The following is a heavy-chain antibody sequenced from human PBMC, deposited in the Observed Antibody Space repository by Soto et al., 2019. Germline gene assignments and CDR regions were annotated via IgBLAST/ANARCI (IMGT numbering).Heavy chain of an antibody. CDR2: FDPEDGET. D-gene: IGHD5-12*01. J-gene: IGHJ4*02. CDR1: GYTLTELS. CDR3: ATDPVEMATITADY. V-gene: IGHV1-24*01. Sequence: ASVKVSCKVSGYTLTELSMHWVRQAPGKGLEWMGGFDPEDGETIYAQKFQGRVTMTEDTSTDTAYMELSSLRSEDTAVYYCATDPVEMATITADYWGQGTLVTVSS.